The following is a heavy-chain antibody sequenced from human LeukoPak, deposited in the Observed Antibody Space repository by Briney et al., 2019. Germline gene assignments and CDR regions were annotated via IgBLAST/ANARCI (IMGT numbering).Heavy chain of an antibody. CDR1: GGSISSSSYY. Sequence: SETLSLTCTVSGGSISSSSYYWGWIRQPPGKGLEWIGSIYYSGSTYYNPSLKSRVTISVDTAKNQFSLKVSSVTAADTAVYYCARTLYPWNFDYWGRGTLVTVSS. D-gene: IGHD1-1*01. CDR2: IYYSGST. CDR3: ARTLYPWNFDY. V-gene: IGHV4-39*07. J-gene: IGHJ4*02.